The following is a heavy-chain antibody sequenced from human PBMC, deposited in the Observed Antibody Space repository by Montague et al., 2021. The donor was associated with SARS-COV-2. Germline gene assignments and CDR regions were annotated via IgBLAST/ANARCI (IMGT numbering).Heavy chain of an antibody. Sequence: SLRLSCAASGFTFSSYAMHWVRQAPGKGLEWVAVISYDGSNKYYADSVKGRFTISRDNSKNTLYLQMNSLRAEDTAVYYCARRSLGYCSGGSCYSAFDPWGQGTLVTVSS. D-gene: IGHD2-15*01. V-gene: IGHV3-30-3*01. CDR1: GFTFSSYA. CDR2: ISYDGSNK. J-gene: IGHJ5*02. CDR3: ARRSLGYCSGGSCYSAFDP.